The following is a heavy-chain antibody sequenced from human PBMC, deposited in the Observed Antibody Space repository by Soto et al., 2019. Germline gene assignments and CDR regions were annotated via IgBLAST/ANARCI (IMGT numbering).Heavy chain of an antibody. CDR3: AKLLTVAATPDAFDI. CDR1: GGSFSGYY. D-gene: IGHD2-15*01. Sequence: TLSLTCAVYGGSFSGYYWSWIRQPPGKGLEWIGEINHSGSTNYNPSLKSRVAISVDTSKNQFSLKLSSVTAADTAVYYCAKLLTVAATPDAFDIWGQGTMVTVSS. J-gene: IGHJ3*02. CDR2: INHSGST. V-gene: IGHV4-34*01.